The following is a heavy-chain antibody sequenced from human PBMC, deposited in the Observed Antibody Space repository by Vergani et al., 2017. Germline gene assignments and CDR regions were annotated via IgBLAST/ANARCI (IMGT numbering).Heavy chain of an antibody. V-gene: IGHV1-69*02. Sequence: QVQLVQSGAEVKKPGSSVKVSCKASGGTFNNCAISWVRQAPGQGLEWMGRIIPILGIANYAQKFQGRVTITADESTSTAYMELSSLRSEDTAVYYCARSYYDSSGYYPFDYWGQGTLVTVSS. J-gene: IGHJ4*02. D-gene: IGHD3-22*01. CDR1: GGTFNNCA. CDR3: ARSYYDSSGYYPFDY. CDR2: IIPILGIA.